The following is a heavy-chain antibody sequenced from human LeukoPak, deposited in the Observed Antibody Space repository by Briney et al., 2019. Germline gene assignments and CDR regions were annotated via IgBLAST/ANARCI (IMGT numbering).Heavy chain of an antibody. V-gene: IGHV4-30-2*01. CDR2: IYHSGST. Sequence: PSETLSLTCAVSGGSISSGGYSWSWIRQPPGKGLEWIGYIYHSGSTYYNPSLKSRVTISVDRPKNQFSLKLSSVTAADTAVYYCARDAVWFGEPLGYWYFDLWGRGTLVTVSS. CDR1: GGSISSGGYS. D-gene: IGHD3-10*01. CDR3: ARDAVWFGEPLGYWYFDL. J-gene: IGHJ2*01.